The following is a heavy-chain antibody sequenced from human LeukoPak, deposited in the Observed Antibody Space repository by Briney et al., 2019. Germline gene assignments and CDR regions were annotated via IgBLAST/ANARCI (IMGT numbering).Heavy chain of an antibody. D-gene: IGHD3-22*01. CDR3: AKVSFTMIEGIDY. V-gene: IGHV3-30*18. CDR2: ISYDGSNK. J-gene: IGHJ4*02. Sequence: GGSLRLSCAASGFTFSSYGMHWVRQAPGKGLEWVAVISYDGSNKYYADSVKGRFTISRDNSKNTLYLQMNSLRAEDTAVYYCAKVSFTMIEGIDYWGQGTLVTVSS. CDR1: GFTFSSYG.